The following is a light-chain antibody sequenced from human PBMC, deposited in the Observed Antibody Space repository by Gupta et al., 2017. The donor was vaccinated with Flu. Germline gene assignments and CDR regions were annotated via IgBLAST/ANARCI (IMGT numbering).Light chain of an antibody. CDR2: DIS. Sequence: LTQSPATLSLSPGERTTLSCRASQTFPNFLAGYQHKPGQAPRLLIYDISKRATGIPARFSGNGSGTDFFLTINSLAPEDSAVYYGQLSSAFGGGTTVEIK. CDR3: QLSSA. CDR1: QTFPNF. V-gene: IGKV3-11*01. J-gene: IGKJ4*01.